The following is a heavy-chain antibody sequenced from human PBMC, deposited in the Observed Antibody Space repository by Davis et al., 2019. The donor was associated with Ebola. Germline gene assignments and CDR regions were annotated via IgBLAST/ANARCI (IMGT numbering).Heavy chain of an antibody. J-gene: IGHJ4*02. CDR1: GFTFSSYG. Sequence: GESLKISCAASGFTFSSYGMSWVRQAPGKGLEWVSGISTGGSSTYLADSVKGRFTISRDDSKNTLSLQMNSLRAEDTAVYYCAKGRSFVDYWGQGTLDTVSS. CDR3: AKGRSFVDY. V-gene: IGHV3-23*01. CDR2: ISTGGSST.